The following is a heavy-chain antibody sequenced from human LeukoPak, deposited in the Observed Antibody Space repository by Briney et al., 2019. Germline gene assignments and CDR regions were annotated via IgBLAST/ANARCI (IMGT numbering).Heavy chain of an antibody. D-gene: IGHD3-9*01. V-gene: IGHV3-30*04. J-gene: IGHJ4*02. CDR1: GFTFSSYA. CDR2: ISYDGSNK. CDR3: ARGPYGSEVLTGYYNY. Sequence: GGSLRLSCEASGFTFSSYAMHWVRQAPGRGLEWVAVISYDGSNKYYADSVKGRFTISRDNSENTLYLQMNSLRAEDTALYYCARGPYGSEVLTGYYNYWGQGTLVTVSS.